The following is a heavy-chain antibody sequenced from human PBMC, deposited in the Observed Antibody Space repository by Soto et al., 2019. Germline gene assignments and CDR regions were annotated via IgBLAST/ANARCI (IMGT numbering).Heavy chain of an antibody. CDR3: ARLNGYCISTNCHGYYGMDV. CDR1: GDSISNAAYY. J-gene: IGHJ6*02. V-gene: IGHV4-39*01. CDR2: IYSSENT. D-gene: IGHD2-2*03. Sequence: PSETLSLTCTVSGDSISNAAYYWGWIRQSPGRGLEWIGTIYSSENTYYNPSLLSRVTISVDTSKNEFSLRLGSVTAADTAVYYCARLNGYCISTNCHGYYGMDVWGQGTTVTV.